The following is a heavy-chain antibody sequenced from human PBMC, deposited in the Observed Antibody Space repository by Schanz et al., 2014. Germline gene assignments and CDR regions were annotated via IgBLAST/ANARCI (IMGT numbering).Heavy chain of an antibody. V-gene: IGHV1-69*04. D-gene: IGHD6-13*01. CDR1: GGTFSTYP. Sequence: QVQLVQSGAEVKKPGSSMKVSCKASGGTFSTYPINWVRQAPGQGLEWMGRIIPILGIANYAQKFQGRVTITADRSTSTVYMELSSLRSEDTAVYYCARDGVDAAAGGNYWGQGTLVTVSS. CDR3: ARDGVDAAAGGNY. J-gene: IGHJ4*02. CDR2: IIPILGIA.